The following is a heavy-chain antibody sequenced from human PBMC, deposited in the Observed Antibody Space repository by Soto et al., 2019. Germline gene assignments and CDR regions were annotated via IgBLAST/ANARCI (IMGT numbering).Heavy chain of an antibody. CDR1: GFTFSSYA. CDR2: LSGSGGST. J-gene: IGHJ6*01. V-gene: IGHV3-23*01. CDR3: XXXXXXXXXXYYYFG. Sequence: EVQLLESGGDLVQPGGSLRLSCAASGFTFSSYAMTWVRQGPGKGLEWVSSLSGSGGSTYYADSVKGRFTISRDNSKNTLYLQMNSLRAEDTAVYXXXXXXXXXXXXYYYFG.